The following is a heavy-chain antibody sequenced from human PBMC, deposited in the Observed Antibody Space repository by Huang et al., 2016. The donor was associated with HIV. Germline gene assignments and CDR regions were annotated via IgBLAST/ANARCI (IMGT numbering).Heavy chain of an antibody. CDR3: VRQVRDMSGNYISWD. V-gene: IGHV1-18*01. J-gene: IGHJ4*02. D-gene: IGHD3-22*01. CDR1: GSPFIREG. Sequence: QVQLVPSGAEVRKPGASVKVSCQTSGSPFIREGISWVRQAPGRRLEWMGWSRPYKGNTTYAQRRQGRVTMTPDTATSTGYMELRSLRSDDTAVYYCVRQVRDMSGNYISWDWGQGTPVTVSS. CDR2: SRPYKGNT.